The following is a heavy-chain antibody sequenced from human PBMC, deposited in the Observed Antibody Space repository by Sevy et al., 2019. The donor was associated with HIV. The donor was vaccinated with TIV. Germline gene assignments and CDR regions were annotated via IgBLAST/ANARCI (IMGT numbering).Heavy chain of an antibody. CDR3: ATTTFRFFDN. CDR1: GFNVSSTY. CDR2: FYISDNT. Sequence: GGSLRLSCEASGFNVSSTYMSWVRQAPGKGLEWVSVFYISDNTYYSDSVKGRFTISRDNFKNTVQLQMDSLSAEDTAFYYCATTTFRFFDNWGQGTLVTVSS. D-gene: IGHD3-3*01. J-gene: IGHJ4*02. V-gene: IGHV3-53*01.